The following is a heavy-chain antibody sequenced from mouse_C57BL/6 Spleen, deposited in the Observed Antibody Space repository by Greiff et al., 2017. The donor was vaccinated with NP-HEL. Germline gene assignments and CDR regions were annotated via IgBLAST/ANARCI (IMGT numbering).Heavy chain of an antibody. V-gene: IGHV2-6-1*01. CDR2: IWSDGST. CDR3: ARHGDYGSSYAMDY. J-gene: IGHJ4*01. Sequence: VKVEESGPGLVAPSQSLSITCTVSGFSLTSYGVHWVRQPPGKGLEWLVVIWSDGSTTYNSALKSRLSISKDNSKSQVFLKMNSLQTDDTAMYYCARHGDYGSSYAMDYWGQGTSVTVSS. D-gene: IGHD1-1*01. CDR1: GFSLTSYG.